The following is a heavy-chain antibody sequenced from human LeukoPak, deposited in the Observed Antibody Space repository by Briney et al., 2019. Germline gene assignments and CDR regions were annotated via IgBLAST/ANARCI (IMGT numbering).Heavy chain of an antibody. J-gene: IGHJ2*01. V-gene: IGHV4-59*01. Sequence: PSETLSLTCTVSGGSISGYYYYWIRQPPGKGLEWIGYVHYSGSTNYNPSLKSRLTISIDKSKNQFSLKLSSVTAADTAVYFYARGRGFPDLWGRGTLVTVSS. CDR2: VHYSGST. D-gene: IGHD2-15*01. CDR3: ARGRGFPDL. CDR1: GGSISGYY.